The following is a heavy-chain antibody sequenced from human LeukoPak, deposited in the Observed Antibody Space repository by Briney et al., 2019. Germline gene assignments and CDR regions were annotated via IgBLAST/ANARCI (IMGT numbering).Heavy chain of an antibody. V-gene: IGHV4-31*03. J-gene: IGHJ3*02. D-gene: IGHD5-12*01. CDR3: AREVSSGGYDAFDI. CDR1: GGSISSGGYY. Sequence: TLSLTCTVSGGSISSGGYYWSWIRQHPGTGLEWIGYIYYSGSTYYNPSLKSRVTISVDTSKSQFSLKLSSVTAADTAVYYCAREVSSGGYDAFDIWGQGTMVTVSS. CDR2: IYYSGST.